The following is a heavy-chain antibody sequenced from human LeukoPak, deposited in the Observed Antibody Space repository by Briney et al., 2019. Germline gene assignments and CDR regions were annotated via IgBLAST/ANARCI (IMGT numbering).Heavy chain of an antibody. Sequence: ASVTVSCTGSGYTFTKYAISWVRQAPGQGLEYMGWIDTNTGNPTYAQGFTGRFVFSLDTSVSTAYLQISSLKAEDSAIYFCANCYDSSGFFAYWGQGTLVTVSS. V-gene: IGHV7-4-1*02. CDR2: IDTNTGNP. CDR3: ANCYDSSGFFAY. D-gene: IGHD3-22*01. CDR1: GYTFTKYA. J-gene: IGHJ4*02.